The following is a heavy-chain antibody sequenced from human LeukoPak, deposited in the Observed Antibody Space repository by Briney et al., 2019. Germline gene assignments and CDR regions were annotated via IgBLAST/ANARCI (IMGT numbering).Heavy chain of an antibody. D-gene: IGHD3-22*01. CDR1: GFTFSSYA. Sequence: QPGGSLRLSCAASGFTFSSYAMSWVRQAPGKGLEWVSAISGSGGSTYYADSVKGRFTISRDNSKNTLYLQMNSLRAEDTAVYYCAKVLSASSGYYSKSREDAFDIWGQGTMVTVSS. V-gene: IGHV3-23*01. CDR3: AKVLSASSGYYSKSREDAFDI. CDR2: ISGSGGST. J-gene: IGHJ3*02.